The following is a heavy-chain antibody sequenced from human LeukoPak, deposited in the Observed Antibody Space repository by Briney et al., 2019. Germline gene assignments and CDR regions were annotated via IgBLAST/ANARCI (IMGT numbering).Heavy chain of an antibody. CDR1: GYIFNTNG. J-gene: IGHJ4*02. Sequence: GASVKVSCKGSGYIFNTNGINWVRQAPGQGLEWMGWINANTGSTNYAQKFQGRVTITADKSTSTAYMELSSLRSEDTAVYYCARTYYYDSSGYYRTYYFDYWGQGTLVTVSS. V-gene: IGHV1-18*01. CDR3: ARTYYYDSSGYYRTYYFDY. CDR2: INANTGST. D-gene: IGHD3-22*01.